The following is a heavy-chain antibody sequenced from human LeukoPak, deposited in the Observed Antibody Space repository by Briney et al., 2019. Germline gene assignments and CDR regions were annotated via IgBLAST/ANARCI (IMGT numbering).Heavy chain of an antibody. V-gene: IGHV3-9*01. Sequence: PGGSLRLSCAASGFTFDDYAMHWVRQAPGKGLEWVSGISWNSGSIAYADSVKGRFTISRDNAKNSLYLQMNSLRAEDTALYYCAKDMGYCSSTSCYTPGYWGQGTLVTVS. D-gene: IGHD2-2*02. CDR3: AKDMGYCSSTSCYTPGY. CDR2: ISWNSGSI. CDR1: GFTFDDYA. J-gene: IGHJ4*02.